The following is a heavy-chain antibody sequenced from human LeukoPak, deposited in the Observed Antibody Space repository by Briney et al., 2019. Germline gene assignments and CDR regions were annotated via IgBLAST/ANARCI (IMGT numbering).Heavy chain of an antibody. Sequence: ASVKVSCKASGGTFSSYAISWVRQAPGQGLEWMGGIIPIFGTANYAQKFQGRVTITADESTSTAYMELSSLRSEDTAVYYCARYCSGGSCHPNDDAFDIWGQGTMVTVSS. CDR1: GGTFSSYA. D-gene: IGHD2-15*01. CDR3: ARYCSGGSCHPNDDAFDI. V-gene: IGHV1-69*13. J-gene: IGHJ3*02. CDR2: IIPIFGTA.